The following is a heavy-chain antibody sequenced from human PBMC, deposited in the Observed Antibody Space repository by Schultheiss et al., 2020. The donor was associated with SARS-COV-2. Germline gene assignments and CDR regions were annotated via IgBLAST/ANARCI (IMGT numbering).Heavy chain of an antibody. CDR1: GFTFSSYA. V-gene: IGHV3-30-3*01. Sequence: GESLKISCAASGFTFSSYAMHWVRQAPGKGLEWVAVISYDGSNKYYADSVKGRFTISRDNSKNTLYLQMNSLKTEDTAVYYCTTVTELLPQGMDVWGQGTTVTVSS. CDR2: ISYDGSNK. J-gene: IGHJ6*02. CDR3: TTVTELLPQGMDV. D-gene: IGHD1-26*01.